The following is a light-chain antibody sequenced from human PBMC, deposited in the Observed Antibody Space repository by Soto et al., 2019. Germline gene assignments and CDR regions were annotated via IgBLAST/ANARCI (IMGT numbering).Light chain of an antibody. V-gene: IGLV1-40*01. Sequence: QSVLTQPPSVSGAPGQRVTISCTGSSSNTGAGYDVHWYQQLPGTVPKLIIYSNTKRPSVVPDRFSGSKSGTSASLAITGLQAEDEADYYCQSYDSSLTIWVFGGGTKLTVL. CDR3: QSYDSSLTIWV. J-gene: IGLJ3*02. CDR1: SSNTGAGYD. CDR2: SNT.